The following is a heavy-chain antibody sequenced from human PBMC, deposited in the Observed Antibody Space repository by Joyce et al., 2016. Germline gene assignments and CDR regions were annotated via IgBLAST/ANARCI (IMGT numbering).Heavy chain of an antibody. CDR1: GYSFNDHY. CDR3: ARGPMPPYAFDI. J-gene: IGHJ3*02. CDR2: INPDSGGT. Sequence: QVQLVQSGAEVKKPGASVKVSCKASGYSFNDHYMHWMRQTPGQGLELMGRINPDSGGTIYAQKFQGRFTMTTDTSINTADMELSSLRSDDTAVFYCARGPMPPYAFDIWGQGTLVSVSS. D-gene: IGHD2-2*01. V-gene: IGHV1-2*06.